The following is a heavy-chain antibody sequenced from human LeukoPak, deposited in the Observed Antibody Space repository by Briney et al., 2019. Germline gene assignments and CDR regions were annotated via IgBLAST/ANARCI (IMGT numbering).Heavy chain of an antibody. Sequence: PSETLSLTCAVYGGSFSGHYWSWIRQPPGKGLEWIGEINHSGSTNYNPSLKSRVTISVDTSKNQFSLKLSSVTAADTAVYYCARMSDDYGDRNDYWGQGTLVTVSS. D-gene: IGHD4-17*01. CDR1: GGSFSGHY. J-gene: IGHJ4*02. V-gene: IGHV4-34*01. CDR2: INHSGST. CDR3: ARMSDDYGDRNDY.